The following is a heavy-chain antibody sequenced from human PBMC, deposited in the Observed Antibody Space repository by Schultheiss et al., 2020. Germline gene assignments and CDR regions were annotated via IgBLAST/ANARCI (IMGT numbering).Heavy chain of an antibody. V-gene: IGHV4-61*08. CDR2: IYYSGST. CDR1: GGSVSSGGYY. CDR3: ARRGSAGTLRKYWFDP. D-gene: IGHD6-19*01. Sequence: SETLSLTCSVSGGSVSSGGYYWSWIRQHPGKGLEWIGYIYYSGSTNYNPSLKSRVTISVDTSKNQFSLKLSSVTAADTAVYYCARRGSAGTLRKYWFDPWGQGTLVTVSS. J-gene: IGHJ5*02.